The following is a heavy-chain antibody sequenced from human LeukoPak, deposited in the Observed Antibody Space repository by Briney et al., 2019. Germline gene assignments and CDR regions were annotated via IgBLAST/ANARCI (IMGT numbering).Heavy chain of an antibody. CDR3: VKGATVKPFDY. CDR1: GFTFSSYA. CDR2: ISVSGGST. J-gene: IGHJ4*02. Sequence: GGSLRLSCAASGFTFSSYAMTWVRQAPGKGLEWVSGISVSGGSTYYADSVKGRFTISRDNSKNTLYLQMNSLRIEDTAVYFCVKGATVKPFDYWGQGTLVTVSS. V-gene: IGHV3-23*01. D-gene: IGHD4-11*01.